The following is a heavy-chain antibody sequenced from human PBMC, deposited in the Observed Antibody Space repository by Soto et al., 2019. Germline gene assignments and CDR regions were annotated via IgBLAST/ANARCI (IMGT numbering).Heavy chain of an antibody. CDR1: GFTFTDYF. CDR2: ISSGGSTI. CDR3: ARRYAGNFDY. Sequence: PGGSLRLSCEASGFTFTDYFMSWIRQAPGKGLEWISYISSGGSTIYFADPVKGRFSVSRDNAKKSLYLQMNSLRGDDTAVYYCARRYAGNFDYWGQGTLVTVSS. J-gene: IGHJ4*02. D-gene: IGHD2-8*01. V-gene: IGHV3-11*01.